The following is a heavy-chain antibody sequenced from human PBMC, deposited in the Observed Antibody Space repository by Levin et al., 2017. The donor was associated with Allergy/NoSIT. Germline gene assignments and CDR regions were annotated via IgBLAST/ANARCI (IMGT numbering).Heavy chain of an antibody. V-gene: IGHV3-72*01. D-gene: IGHD3-10*01. CDR1: GFIFSDRY. Sequence: LSLTCAASGFIFSDRYMDWVRQAPGKGLEWVGRTRNKANSYTTEYAASVKGRFTISRDDSKSSPYLQMDSLRTADTAVYYCARRIVTTGGSETFDIWGQGTMVTVSS. CDR2: TRNKANSYTT. J-gene: IGHJ3*02. CDR3: ARRIVTTGGSETFDI.